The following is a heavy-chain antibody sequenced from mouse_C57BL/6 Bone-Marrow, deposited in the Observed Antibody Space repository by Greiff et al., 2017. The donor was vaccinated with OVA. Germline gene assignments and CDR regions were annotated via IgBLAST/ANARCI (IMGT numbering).Heavy chain of an antibody. CDR1: GFTFSSYA. J-gene: IGHJ4*01. D-gene: IGHD2-2*01. V-gene: IGHV5-4*01. CDR2: ISDGGSYT. CDR3: AREGYVGAMDY. Sequence: EVQGVESGGGLVKPGGSLKLSCAASGFTFSSYAMSWVRQTPEKRLEWVATISDGGSYTYYPDNVKGRFTISRDNAKNNLYLQMSHLKSEDTAMYYCAREGYVGAMDYWGQGTSVTVSS.